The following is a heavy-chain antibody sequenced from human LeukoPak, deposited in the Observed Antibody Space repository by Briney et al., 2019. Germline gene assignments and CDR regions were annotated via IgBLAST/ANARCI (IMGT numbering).Heavy chain of an antibody. CDR2: IYTSGST. CDR1: GGSISSGSYY. CDR3: ARSIYGSGSFGY. Sequence: SETLSLTCTVSGGSISSGSYYWSWIRQPAGKGLEWIGRIYTSGSTNYNPSLKSRVTISVDTSKNQFSLKLSSVTAADTAVYYCARSIYGSGSFGYWGQGTLVTVSS. J-gene: IGHJ4*02. D-gene: IGHD3-10*01. V-gene: IGHV4-61*02.